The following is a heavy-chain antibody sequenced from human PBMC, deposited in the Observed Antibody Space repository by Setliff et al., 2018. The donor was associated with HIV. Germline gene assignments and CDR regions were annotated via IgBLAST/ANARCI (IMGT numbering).Heavy chain of an antibody. V-gene: IGHV3-74*01. Sequence: PGGSLRLSCAASGFTFSNYWMHWVRQAPGEGLVWVSRINSDGSTTTYADSVKGRFTISRDNAKNTLYLQMNSLRAEDTAVYYCTRDYRNLGFDLWGRGSLVTVSS. CDR2: INSDGSTT. D-gene: IGHD4-4*01. CDR3: TRDYRNLGFDL. J-gene: IGHJ2*01. CDR1: GFTFSNYW.